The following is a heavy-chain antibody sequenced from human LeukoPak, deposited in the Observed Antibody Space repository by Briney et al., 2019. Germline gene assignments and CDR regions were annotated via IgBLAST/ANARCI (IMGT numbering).Heavy chain of an antibody. CDR2: IYYSGSA. CDR1: GDSLRGCVYY. CDR3: ARSRQDPYWYFDL. Sequence: SETLSLTCTVSGDSLRGCVYYWRWTRPHPGKGLEWIGYIYYSGSANYNPSLKSRVTISVDTSKNQFSLKVNSVTAADTAVYYCARSRQDPYWYFDLWGRDTLVTVSS. J-gene: IGHJ2*01. V-gene: IGHV4-31*03.